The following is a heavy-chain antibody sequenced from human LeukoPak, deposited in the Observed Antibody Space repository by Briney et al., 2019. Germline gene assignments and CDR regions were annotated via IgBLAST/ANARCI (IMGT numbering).Heavy chain of an antibody. Sequence: PGGSLRLSCAASGFTFSNAWMSWVRQAPGKGLEWVGRIKSKTDCGTTDYAAHVKGRFNISRDDSKNTLYLQMNSLKTEDTAVYYCTTDLGDAVAGTTLDYWGQGTLVTVSS. D-gene: IGHD6-19*01. CDR2: IKSKTDCGTT. CDR3: TTDLGDAVAGTTLDY. V-gene: IGHV3-15*01. CDR1: GFTFSNAW. J-gene: IGHJ4*02.